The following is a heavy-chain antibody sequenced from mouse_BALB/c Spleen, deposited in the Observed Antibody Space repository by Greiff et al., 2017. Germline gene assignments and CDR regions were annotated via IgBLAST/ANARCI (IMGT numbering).Heavy chain of an antibody. D-gene: IGHD2-1*01. Sequence: EVQLQQSGAELVKPGASVKLSCTASGFNIKDTYMHWVKQRPEQGLEWIGRIDPANGNTKYDPKFQGKATITADTSSNTAYLQLSSLTSEDTAVYYCAVIYYGNYGYWGQGTTLTVSS. CDR1: GFNIKDTY. V-gene: IGHV14-3*02. CDR2: IDPANGNT. J-gene: IGHJ2*01. CDR3: AVIYYGNYGY.